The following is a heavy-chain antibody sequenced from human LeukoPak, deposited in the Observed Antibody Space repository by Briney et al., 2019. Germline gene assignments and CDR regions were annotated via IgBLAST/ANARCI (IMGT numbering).Heavy chain of an antibody. CDR2: INHSGST. Sequence: SETLSLTCAVYGGSFSGYYWSWIRQPPGKGLEWIGEINHSGSTNYNPSLKSRVTISVDTSKNQFSLKLSSVTAADTAVYYCARALKLWFGELLSFDYWGQGTLDTVSS. CDR1: GGSFSGYY. V-gene: IGHV4-34*01. D-gene: IGHD3-10*01. J-gene: IGHJ4*02. CDR3: ARALKLWFGELLSFDY.